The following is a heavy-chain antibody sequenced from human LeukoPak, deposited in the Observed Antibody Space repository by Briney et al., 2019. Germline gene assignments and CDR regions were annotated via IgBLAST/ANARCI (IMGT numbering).Heavy chain of an antibody. CDR2: INPNSGGT. V-gene: IGHV1-2*02. CDR3: ARNSPLGNWFDP. D-gene: IGHD2-21*01. CDR1: GYTFTGYY. Sequence: ASVKVSCKASGYTFTGYYMHWVRQAPGQGLEWMGWINPNSGGTNYAQKFQGRVTMTRDTSISTAYMELSRLRSDDTAVYYCARNSPLGNWFDPWGQGTLVTVSS. J-gene: IGHJ5*02.